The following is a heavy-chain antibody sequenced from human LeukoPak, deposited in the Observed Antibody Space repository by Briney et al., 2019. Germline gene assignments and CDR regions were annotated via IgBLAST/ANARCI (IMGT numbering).Heavy chain of an antibody. D-gene: IGHD2-2*01. CDR3: ARVSRTTSWSFDY. Sequence: PSEALSLTCTVSGGSISPYYWSWMRQSPGKGLEWIGYIYYSGSTNYNPSLESRVTMSVDTSKNQFSLKMRSVTAADTALCYCARVSRTTSWSFDYWGQGTLATVSS. CDR2: IYYSGST. CDR1: GGSISPYY. V-gene: IGHV4-59*01. J-gene: IGHJ4*02.